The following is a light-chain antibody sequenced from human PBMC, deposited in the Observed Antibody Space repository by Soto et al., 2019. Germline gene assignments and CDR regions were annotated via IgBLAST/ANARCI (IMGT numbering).Light chain of an antibody. V-gene: IGKV3-20*01. CDR2: GAS. CDR3: PQYGSSPET. Sequence: EIVLTQSPGTLSLSPGERATLSCRASQSVSSSYLAWYQQTPGQAPRLLIYGASSRATGIPDRFSGSGSGTDFTLNIGRLEPADFAVDYCPQYGSSPETFGQGTKVDIK. CDR1: QSVSSSY. J-gene: IGKJ1*01.